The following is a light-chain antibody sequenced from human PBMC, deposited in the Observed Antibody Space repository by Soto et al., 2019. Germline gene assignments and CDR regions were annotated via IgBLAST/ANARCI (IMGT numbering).Light chain of an antibody. CDR3: SSYTSSSTYV. CDR1: SSDVGRYNL. Sequence: QSVLTQPASVSGSPGQSITISCTGSSSDVGRYNLVSWYQHHPGKAPKLMIYEGTKRPSGVSNRFSGSKSGNTASLTISGLQAEDEADYYCSSYTSSSTYVFGTGTKVTVL. CDR2: EGT. V-gene: IGLV2-14*02. J-gene: IGLJ1*01.